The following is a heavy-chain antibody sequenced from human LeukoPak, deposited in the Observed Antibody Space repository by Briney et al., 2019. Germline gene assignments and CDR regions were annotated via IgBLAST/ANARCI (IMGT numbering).Heavy chain of an antibody. J-gene: IGHJ6*03. CDR3: ARAASWSPIGDSYYYMDV. V-gene: IGHV1-8*01. CDR2: MNPNSGNT. CDR1: GYTFTNYD. D-gene: IGHD6-13*01. Sequence: ASVKVSCKASGYTFTNYDINWVRRATGQGLEWMGWMNPNSGNTGYAQKFRGRVTMAMNTSINTAYMELSSLRSEDTAVYYCARAASWSPIGDSYYYMDVWGKGTTVTISS.